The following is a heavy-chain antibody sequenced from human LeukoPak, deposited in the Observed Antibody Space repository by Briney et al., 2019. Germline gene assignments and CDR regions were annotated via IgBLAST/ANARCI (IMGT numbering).Heavy chain of an antibody. D-gene: IGHD3-22*01. Sequence: PSETLSPTCTVSGGSISSYYWSWIRQPPGKGLEWIGEINHSGSTNYNPSLKSRVTISVDTSKNQFSLKLSSVTAADTAVYYCARVKGGYYYDSSSGWFDPWGQGTLVTVSS. CDR3: ARVKGGYYYDSSSGWFDP. CDR1: GGSISSYY. V-gene: IGHV4-34*01. CDR2: INHSGST. J-gene: IGHJ5*02.